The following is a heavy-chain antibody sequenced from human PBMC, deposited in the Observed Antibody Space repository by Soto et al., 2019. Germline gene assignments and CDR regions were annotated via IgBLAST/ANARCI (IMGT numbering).Heavy chain of an antibody. Sequence: EASVKVSCKASGYTYTSYNMGWVRQAPGQGLEWMGWISAYSGNTNYAQKFQDRVTMTRDTSTSTTYMEVKSLRSDDTAVYYCARVWYDSRGYYPDYWGQGTLVTVSS. D-gene: IGHD3-22*01. V-gene: IGHV1-18*04. J-gene: IGHJ4*02. CDR1: GYTYTSYN. CDR2: ISAYSGNT. CDR3: ARVWYDSRGYYPDY.